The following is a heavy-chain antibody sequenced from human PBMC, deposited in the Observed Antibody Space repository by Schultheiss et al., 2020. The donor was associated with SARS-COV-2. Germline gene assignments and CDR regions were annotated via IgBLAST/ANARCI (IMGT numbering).Heavy chain of an antibody. V-gene: IGHV4-59*12. D-gene: IGHD2-2*01. CDR3: ARDLAAVVVPTKEVAAGTWDY. J-gene: IGHJ4*02. CDR2: IYYSGST. Sequence: SETLSLTCAVYGGSFSGYYWSWIRQPPGKGLEWIGYIYYSGSTYYNPSLESRVTISVDTSKNQFSLKLSSVTAADTAVYYCARDLAAVVVPTKEVAAGTWDYWGQGTLVTVSS. CDR1: GGSFSGYY.